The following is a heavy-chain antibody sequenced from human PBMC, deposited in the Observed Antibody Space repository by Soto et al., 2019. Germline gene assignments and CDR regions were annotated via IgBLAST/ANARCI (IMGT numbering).Heavy chain of an antibody. D-gene: IGHD3-3*01. CDR3: AREVKDFWSGYYYYYGTDV. J-gene: IGHJ6*02. Sequence: KTSETLSLTCAVYGGSFSGYYWSWIRQPPGKGLEWIGEINHSGSTNYNPSLKSRVTISVDTSKNQFSLKLSSVTAEDTAVYYCAREVKDFWSGYYYYYGTDVWGQGTTVTVSS. CDR1: GGSFSGYY. V-gene: IGHV4-34*01. CDR2: INHSGST.